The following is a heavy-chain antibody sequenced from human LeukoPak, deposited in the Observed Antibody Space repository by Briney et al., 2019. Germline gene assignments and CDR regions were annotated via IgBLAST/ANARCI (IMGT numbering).Heavy chain of an antibody. CDR1: GFTFSNAW. CDR2: IKSKTDGGTT. J-gene: IGHJ4*02. V-gene: IGHV3-15*01. CDR3: TTSHGRGVMAGEDFDY. D-gene: IGHD3-10*01. Sequence: TGGSLRLSCAASGFTFSNAWMSWVRQAPGKGLEWVGRIKSKTDGGTTDYAAPVKGRFTISRDDSKNTLYLQMNSLKTEDTAVYYCTTSHGRGVMAGEDFDYWGQGTLVTVSS.